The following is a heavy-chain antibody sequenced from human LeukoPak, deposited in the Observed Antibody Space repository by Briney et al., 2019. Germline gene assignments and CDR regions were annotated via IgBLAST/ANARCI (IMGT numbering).Heavy chain of an antibody. J-gene: IGHJ4*02. V-gene: IGHV4-31*03. CDR2: IYYSGST. Sequence: ASQTLSLTCTVSGGSISSGGYYWSWIRQHPGKGLEWIGYIYYSGSTYYNPSLKSRVTISVDTSKNQFSLKLSSVTAADTAVYYCARGLVVVAANYFDYWGQGTLVTVSS. D-gene: IGHD2-15*01. CDR3: ARGLVVVAANYFDY. CDR1: GGSISSGGYY.